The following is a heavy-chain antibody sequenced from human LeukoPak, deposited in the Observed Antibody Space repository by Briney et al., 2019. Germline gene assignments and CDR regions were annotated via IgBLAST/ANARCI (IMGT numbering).Heavy chain of an antibody. CDR2: ISGNGFTI. Sequence: GRSLRLSCAASGFFFNEFAMHWVRHGQGKGLEWVSEISGNGFTIGYAESVKGRFTISRDNAKDSLYLQMDSLRPEDTALYYCVKASPTSTQGMDVWGQGTSVTVSS. CDR3: VKASPTSTQGMDV. CDR1: GFFFNEFA. V-gene: IGHV3-9*01. J-gene: IGHJ6*02. D-gene: IGHD3-16*01.